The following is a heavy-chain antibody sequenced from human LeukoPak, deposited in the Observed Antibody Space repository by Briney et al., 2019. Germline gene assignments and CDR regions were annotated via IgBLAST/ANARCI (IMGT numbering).Heavy chain of an antibody. CDR2: IYHSGST. CDR1: GYSISSGYY. D-gene: IGHD2-2*02. Sequence: SETLSLTCGVSGYSISSGYYWGWIRQPPGKGLEWIGSIYHSGSTYYNPSLKSRVTISVDTFKNQFSLKLRSVTAADTAVYYCARHRSSTNCYTALDYWGQGTLVTVSS. V-gene: IGHV4-38-2*01. CDR3: ARHRSSTNCYTALDY. J-gene: IGHJ4*02.